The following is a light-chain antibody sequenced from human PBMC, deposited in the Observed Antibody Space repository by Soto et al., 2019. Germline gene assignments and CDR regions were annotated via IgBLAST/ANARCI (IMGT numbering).Light chain of an antibody. Sequence: QLVLTQPPSVSGAPGQRVTISCTGSRSNIGPGYDVHWYQQLPGSAPKLLIYGNNNRPSGVPDRFSGSQSGTSAYLAITGLQAEDEADYYCQSYDSRLSGWVFGGGTKLTVL. V-gene: IGLV1-40*01. CDR2: GNN. CDR3: QSYDSRLSGWV. CDR1: RSNIGPGYD. J-gene: IGLJ3*02.